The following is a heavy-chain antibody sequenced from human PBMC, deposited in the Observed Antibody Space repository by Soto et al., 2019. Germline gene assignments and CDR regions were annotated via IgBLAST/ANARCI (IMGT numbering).Heavy chain of an antibody. CDR1: GFTFNSYA. Sequence: GGSLRLSCAASGFTFNSYAMSWVRQAPGKGLEWVSSISASSENTYYADSVKGRFTISRDISRNTLYLQMNSLRADDTAVYYCAKLSSPINDLAAAGPDYWGQGTLVTVSS. J-gene: IGHJ4*02. D-gene: IGHD6-13*01. CDR2: ISASSENT. CDR3: AKLSSPINDLAAAGPDY. V-gene: IGHV3-23*01.